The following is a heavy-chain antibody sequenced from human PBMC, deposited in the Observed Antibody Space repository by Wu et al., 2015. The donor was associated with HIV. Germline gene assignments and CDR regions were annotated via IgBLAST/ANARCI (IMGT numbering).Heavy chain of an antibody. J-gene: IGHJ4*02. D-gene: IGHD6-19*01. CDR2: MNPNSGNT. Sequence: VQLVQSEAEVKKPGASVKVSCKASGYTFTSYDINWVRQATGQGLEWMGWMNPNSGNTGYAQKFQGRVTITRNTSISTAYMELRSLRSDDTAVYYCARDRESSGWYKDYWGQGTLVTVSS. CDR3: ARDRESSGWYKDY. V-gene: IGHV1-8*03. CDR1: GYTFTSYD.